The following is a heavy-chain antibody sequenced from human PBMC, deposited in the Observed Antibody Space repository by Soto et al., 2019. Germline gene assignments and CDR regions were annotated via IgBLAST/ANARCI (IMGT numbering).Heavy chain of an antibody. CDR1: GFTFSSYG. D-gene: IGHD1-26*01. V-gene: IGHV3-33*01. J-gene: IGHJ6*02. Sequence: QVQLVESGGGVVQPGRSLRLSCAASGFTFSSYGMHWVRQAPGKGLEWVAVIWYDGSNKYYADSVKGRFTISRDNSKNTLYLQMNSLRAEDTAVYYCAREMATTHRYYYGMDVWGQGTTVTVSS. CDR2: IWYDGSNK. CDR3: AREMATTHRYYYGMDV.